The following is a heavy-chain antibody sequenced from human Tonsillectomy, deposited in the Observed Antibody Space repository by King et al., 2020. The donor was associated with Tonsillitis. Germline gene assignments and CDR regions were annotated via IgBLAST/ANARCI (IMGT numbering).Heavy chain of an antibody. CDR2: ISSSSSTI. Sequence: VQLVESGGGLVQPGGSLRLSCAASGFTFSSYSMNWVRQAPGKGLEWVSYISSSSSTIYYADSVKGRFTISRDNAKNSLYLQMNSLRDEDTAVYYCARGTDYGDSQYFDYWGQGTLVTVSS. J-gene: IGHJ4*02. V-gene: IGHV3-48*02. CDR3: ARGTDYGDSQYFDY. CDR1: GFTFSSYS. D-gene: IGHD4-17*01.